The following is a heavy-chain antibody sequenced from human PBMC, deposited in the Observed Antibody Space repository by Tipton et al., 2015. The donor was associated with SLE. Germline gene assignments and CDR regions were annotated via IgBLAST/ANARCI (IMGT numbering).Heavy chain of an antibody. CDR3: AKYPLGIAAAGSGY. CDR1: GFTFSTYS. V-gene: IGHV3-23*01. D-gene: IGHD6-13*01. CDR2: ISDGGQNT. J-gene: IGHJ4*02. Sequence: SLRLSCAASGFTFSTYSMNWVRQAPGKGLEWVSAISDGGQNTYYADSVKGRFTISRDDSKNTLYLQMNSPRAEDTAVYYCAKYPLGIAAAGSGYWGQGTLVTVSS.